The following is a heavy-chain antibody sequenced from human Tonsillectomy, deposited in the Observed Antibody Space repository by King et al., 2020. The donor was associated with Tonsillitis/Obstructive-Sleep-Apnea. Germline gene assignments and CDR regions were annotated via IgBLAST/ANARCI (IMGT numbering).Heavy chain of an antibody. D-gene: IGHD2-2*01. CDR1: GFTFSDYG. CDR2: IWFDGSTQ. J-gene: IGHJ4*02. CDR3: ARVSLPGYCGTASCFGSYY. V-gene: IGHV3-33*01. Sequence: VQLVESGGGVVQPGRSLRLSCAASGFTFSDYGMHWFRQAPGKGLEWVALIWFDGSTQYYADSVKGRFTISRDNSMDTLFLQLNSLRAEDTALYYCARVSLPGYCGTASCFGSYYWGQGTLVTVSS.